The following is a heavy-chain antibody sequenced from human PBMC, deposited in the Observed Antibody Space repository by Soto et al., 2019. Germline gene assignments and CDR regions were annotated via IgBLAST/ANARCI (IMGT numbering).Heavy chain of an antibody. V-gene: IGHV1-69*13. D-gene: IGHD6-19*01. CDR3: ARAYSSGPYDMGV. Sequence: AEQVSSKHSGGSFSSYYISRLRQATGKGLEGMGGIIPIAGTANYAQKFQGRVTSTADESTSTPYMELSSLRSEDSAVYYYARAYSSGPYDMGVWGQGTTVTVSS. J-gene: IGHJ6*02. CDR2: IIPIAGTA. CDR1: GGSFSSYY.